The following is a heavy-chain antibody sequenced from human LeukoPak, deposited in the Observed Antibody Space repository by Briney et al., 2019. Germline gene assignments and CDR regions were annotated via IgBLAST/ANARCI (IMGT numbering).Heavy chain of an antibody. J-gene: IGHJ3*02. CDR2: LYGDGST. V-gene: IGHV3-53*01. Sequence: GGSLRLSCVASGLTVSTNEMSWVRQAPGKGLEWVSILYGDGSTYYADSVKGRFTISRDNSKNTLFLQMSRLRAEDTAVYYCAREDRDAFDIWGQGTMVTVSS. CDR3: AREDRDAFDI. CDR1: GLTVSTNE.